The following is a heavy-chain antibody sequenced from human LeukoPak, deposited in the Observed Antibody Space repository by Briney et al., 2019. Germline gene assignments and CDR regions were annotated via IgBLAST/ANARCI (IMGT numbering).Heavy chain of an antibody. Sequence: QPGGSLRLSCAASGFTFSSYGMHWVRQAPGKGLEWVAVISYDGSNKYYADSVKGRFTISRDNSKNTLYLQMNSLRAEDTAVYYCASGNEGYSGYDLLPVGGYWGQGTLVTVSS. D-gene: IGHD5-12*01. CDR1: GFTFSSYG. CDR3: ASGNEGYSGYDLLPVGGY. V-gene: IGHV3-30*03. J-gene: IGHJ4*02. CDR2: ISYDGSNK.